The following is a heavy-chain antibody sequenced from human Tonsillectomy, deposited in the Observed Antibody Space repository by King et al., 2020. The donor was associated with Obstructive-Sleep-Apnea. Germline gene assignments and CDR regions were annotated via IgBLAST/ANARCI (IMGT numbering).Heavy chain of an antibody. V-gene: IGHV3-66*01. J-gene: IGHJ4*02. CDR1: GFTVSSNY. D-gene: IGHD3-22*01. Sequence: VQLVESGGGLVQPGGSLRLSCAASGFTVSSNYMSWVRQAPGKGLEWVSVFYSGGSTYYADSVKGRFTLSRDNSKNTLYLQMNSLGAEDTAVYYCPRFRYYYDSSGYFRYFDYWGQGTLVTVSS. CDR2: FYSGGST. CDR3: PRFRYYYDSSGYFRYFDY.